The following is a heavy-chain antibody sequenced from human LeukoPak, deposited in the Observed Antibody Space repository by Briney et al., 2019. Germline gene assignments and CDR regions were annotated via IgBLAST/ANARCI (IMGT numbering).Heavy chain of an antibody. CDR3: AKDREVAYYYDSSGHSIDY. V-gene: IGHV3-30*02. J-gene: IGHJ4*02. Sequence: GGSLRLSCAASGFTFSSYGMHWVRQAPGKGLEWVAFIRYDGSNKYYADPVKSRFTISRDNSKHTLYLQMNSMRAEDTAVYYCAKDREVAYYYDSSGHSIDYWGQGTLVTVSS. D-gene: IGHD3-22*01. CDR1: GFTFSSYG. CDR2: IRYDGSNK.